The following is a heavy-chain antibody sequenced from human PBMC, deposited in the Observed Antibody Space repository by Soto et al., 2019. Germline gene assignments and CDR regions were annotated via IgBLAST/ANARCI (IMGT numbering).Heavy chain of an antibody. CDR2: IIPIFGTA. CDR1: VGTFSSYA. Sequence: QVQLVQSGAEVKKPGSSVKVSCKASVGTFSSYAISWVRQAPGQGLEWMGGIIPIFGTANYAQKFQDAVTITGGDTTSRANTEMSSLGYEDSGRDYCARVAAPALLRFQWEMDVWGQGTTVTVSS. V-gene: IGHV1-69*01. D-gene: IGHD1-26*01. J-gene: IGHJ6*02. CDR3: ARVAAPALLRFQWEMDV.